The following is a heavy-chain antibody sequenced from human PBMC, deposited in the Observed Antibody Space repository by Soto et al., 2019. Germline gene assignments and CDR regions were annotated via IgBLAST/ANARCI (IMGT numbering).Heavy chain of an antibody. CDR1: GYNFNTYG. Sequence: QVQLMQSGAEVRRPGTSMRISCTTSGYNFNTYGIIWVRQAPGQGLEWMGWNSGYNGHTKYAQNFEDQGNLSTDPSTSTAFLELLNLRSGDTALFFCGRFSDFFHPGADIYFWGQGNLVNVSS. J-gene: IGHJ1*01. V-gene: IGHV1-18*01. CDR2: NSGYNGHT. CDR3: GRFSDFFHPGADIYF. D-gene: IGHD1-26*01.